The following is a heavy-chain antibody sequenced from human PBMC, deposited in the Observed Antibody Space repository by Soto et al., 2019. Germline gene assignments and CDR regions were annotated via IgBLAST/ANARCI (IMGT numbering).Heavy chain of an antibody. CDR1: GFSVSSNY. Sequence: HPGGSLRLSCAASGFSVSSNYMSWVRQAPGKGLEWVSVIYSGGSTYYADSVKGRFTISRGNSKNTLYLQMNSLRAEDTAVYYCARKMTTVTTRFDYWGQGTLVTVSS. CDR3: ARKMTTVTTRFDY. V-gene: IGHV3-53*01. D-gene: IGHD4-17*01. CDR2: IYSGGST. J-gene: IGHJ4*02.